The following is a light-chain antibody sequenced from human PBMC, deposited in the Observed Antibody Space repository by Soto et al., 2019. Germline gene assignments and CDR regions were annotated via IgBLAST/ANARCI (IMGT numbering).Light chain of an antibody. Sequence: DIQMTQSPSFLSASVGDRVTITCRASQSISIHLNWYQQKPGKAPNLLIYGASSLKSGVPARFRGSGSGTDFTLTISSLQPEDFAIYYCQQTYTTPEITFGQGTRLEIK. V-gene: IGKV1-39*01. CDR3: QQTYTTPEIT. CDR1: QSISIH. J-gene: IGKJ5*01. CDR2: GAS.